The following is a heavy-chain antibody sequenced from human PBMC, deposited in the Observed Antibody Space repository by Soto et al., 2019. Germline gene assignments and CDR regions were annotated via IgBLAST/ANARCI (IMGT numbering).Heavy chain of an antibody. Sequence: QVQLVESGGGVVQPGRSLRLSCAASGFTFSSYAMHWVRQAPGKGLEWVAVISYDGSNKYYADSVKGRFTISRDNCKNTLYLQMNSLRAEDTAVYYCARSRRYCSGGSCYLGAFDIWGQGTMVTVSS. CDR2: ISYDGSNK. CDR1: GFTFSSYA. J-gene: IGHJ3*02. V-gene: IGHV3-30-3*01. CDR3: ARSRRYCSGGSCYLGAFDI. D-gene: IGHD2-15*01.